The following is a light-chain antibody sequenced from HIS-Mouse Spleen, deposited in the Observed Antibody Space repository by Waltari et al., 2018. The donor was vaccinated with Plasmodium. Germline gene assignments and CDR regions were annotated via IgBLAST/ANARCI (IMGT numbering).Light chain of an antibody. CDR1: ASPKHY. J-gene: IGLJ3*02. CDR2: EDS. Sequence: SYDLTQPPSVSVSPGQTARSTCSGDASPKHYAYWYQQKSGQAPVLVIYEDSKRPSGIPERFSGSSSGTMATLTISGAQVEDEADYYCYSTDSSGNHRVFGGGTKLTVL. V-gene: IGLV3-10*01. CDR3: YSTDSSGNHRV.